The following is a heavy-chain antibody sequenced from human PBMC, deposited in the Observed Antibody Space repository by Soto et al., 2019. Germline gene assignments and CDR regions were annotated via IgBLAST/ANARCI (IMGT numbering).Heavy chain of an antibody. J-gene: IGHJ6*03. CDR1: GGSFSGYY. D-gene: IGHD3-10*01. CDR2: INHSGST. CDR3: ARERWYGPKYSGYYYYMDV. V-gene: IGHV4-34*01. Sequence: SETLSLTCAVYGGSFSGYYWSWIRQPPGKGLEWIGEINHSGSTNYNPSLKSRVTISVDTSKNQFSLKLSSVTAADTAVYYCARERWYGPKYSGYYYYMDVWGKGTTVTVSS.